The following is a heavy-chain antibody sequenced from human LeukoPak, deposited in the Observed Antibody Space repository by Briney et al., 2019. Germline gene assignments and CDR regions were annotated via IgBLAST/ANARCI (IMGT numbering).Heavy chain of an antibody. CDR1: GFDISYNY. CDR2: IHTGGTT. J-gene: IGHJ4*02. Sequence: PGGSLRLSCAASGFDISYNYVGWVRQAPGKGLGWVSVIHTGGTTYYADSVKGRFTISRDNSKNTLYLQMNSLRAEDTAVFYCAKGRGSTSNSCYNYWGQGTLVTVSS. CDR3: AKGRGSTSNSCYNY. V-gene: IGHV3-53*01. D-gene: IGHD2-2*02.